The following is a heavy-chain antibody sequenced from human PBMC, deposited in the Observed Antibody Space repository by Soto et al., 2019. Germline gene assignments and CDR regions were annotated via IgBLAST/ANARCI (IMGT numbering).Heavy chain of an antibody. Sequence: QVQLQESGPGLVKPSQTLSLTCTVSGGSISSGGYYWSWIRQHPGKGLEWIGYIYYSGSTYYNPSLKSRYTMSVDTSKNLFSLKLSSVTAADTAVYYCARRGGLRWNYFDYWCQGTLVTVSS. J-gene: IGHJ4*02. CDR1: GGSISSGGYY. CDR3: ARRGGLRWNYFDY. CDR2: IYYSGST. V-gene: IGHV4-31*03. D-gene: IGHD4-17*01.